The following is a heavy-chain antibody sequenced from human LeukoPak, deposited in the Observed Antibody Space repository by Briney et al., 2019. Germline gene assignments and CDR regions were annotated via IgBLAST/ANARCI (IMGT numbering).Heavy chain of an antibody. CDR2: INHSGST. CDR3: ARGGALA. V-gene: IGHV4-39*07. CDR1: GGSISTNSYY. J-gene: IGHJ5*02. D-gene: IGHD3-16*01. Sequence: KPSETLSLTCSVSGGSISTNSYYWGWIRQPPGKGLEWIGEINHSGSTNYNPSLKSRVTISVDTSKNQFSLKLSSVTAADTAVYYCARGGALAWGQGTLVTVSS.